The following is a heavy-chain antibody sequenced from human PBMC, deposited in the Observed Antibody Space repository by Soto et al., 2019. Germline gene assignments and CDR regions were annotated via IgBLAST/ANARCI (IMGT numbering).Heavy chain of an antibody. Sequence: GGSLRLSCAASGFTFSSYAMSWVRQAPGKGLEWVSAISGSGGSTYYADSVKGRFTISRDNSKNTLYLQMNSLRAEDTAVYYCAKWHDFWSGYYTDFDYWGQGTLVTVSS. CDR2: ISGSGGST. CDR1: GFTFSSYA. D-gene: IGHD3-3*01. CDR3: AKWHDFWSGYYTDFDY. V-gene: IGHV3-23*01. J-gene: IGHJ4*02.